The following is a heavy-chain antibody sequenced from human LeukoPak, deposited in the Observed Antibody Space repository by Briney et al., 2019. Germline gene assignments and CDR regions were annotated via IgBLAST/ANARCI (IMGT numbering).Heavy chain of an antibody. J-gene: IGHJ5*02. D-gene: IGHD3-22*01. V-gene: IGHV4-38-2*01. Sequence: SESLSLTCAASGYSISSGYYWGCIRQPPGKGLEWFGSIYNSGSTYYNPSLKSRVTISIYTSKNQSSRKLSSVTAADTAVYYCARHRRYDSPWFDPWGQGTLVTVSS. CDR3: ARHRRYDSPWFDP. CDR1: GYSISSGYY. CDR2: IYNSGST.